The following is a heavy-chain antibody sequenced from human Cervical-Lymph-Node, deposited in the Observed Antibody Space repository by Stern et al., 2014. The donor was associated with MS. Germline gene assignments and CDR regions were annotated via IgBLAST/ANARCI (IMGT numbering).Heavy chain of an antibody. V-gene: IGHV4-59*01. CDR2: IYQDGST. CDR3: ARVDDCSGGTCFSTSWFDP. J-gene: IGHJ5*02. D-gene: IGHD2-15*01. CDR1: GGSFNNYY. Sequence: VQLVESGPGLVKPSETLSLTCTVSGGSFNNYYWSWIRQPPGKGLEWIGSIYQDGSTKYNPSLKSRVTISLHTSKKQFSLRLTSVTAADTAVYYCARVDDCSGGTCFSTSWFDPWGQGTLVTVSS.